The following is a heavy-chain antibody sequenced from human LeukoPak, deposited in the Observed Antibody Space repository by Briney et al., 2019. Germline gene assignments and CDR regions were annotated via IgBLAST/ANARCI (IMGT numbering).Heavy chain of an antibody. CDR3: ARHLPDTAIVPPNWFDP. CDR2: IYYSGST. D-gene: IGHD5-18*01. V-gene: IGHV4-59*08. Sequence: PSETLSLTCTVSGGSLSSYYWSWIRHPPGKGLEWIGYIYYSGSTNYNPSLTSRVTISLDTSKNQFSLKLSSVTAADTPAYYSARHLPDTAIVPPNWFDPWGQGTLVTVSS. CDR1: GGSLSSYY. J-gene: IGHJ5*02.